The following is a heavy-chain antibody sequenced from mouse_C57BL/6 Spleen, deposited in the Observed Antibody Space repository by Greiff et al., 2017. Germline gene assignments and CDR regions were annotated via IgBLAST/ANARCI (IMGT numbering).Heavy chain of an antibody. CDR3: ARSPTNWDVYLDY. J-gene: IGHJ2*01. Sequence: VQLQQSGPGLVQPSQSLSITCTVSGFSLTSYGVHWVRQSPGKGLEWMGVIWSGGSTAYNAAFISSLSISKDNSNSQVFFKMNSLQADDTAIYYCARSPTNWDVYLDYWGQGTTLTVSA. CDR2: IWSGGST. V-gene: IGHV2-2*01. D-gene: IGHD4-1*01. CDR1: GFSLTSYG.